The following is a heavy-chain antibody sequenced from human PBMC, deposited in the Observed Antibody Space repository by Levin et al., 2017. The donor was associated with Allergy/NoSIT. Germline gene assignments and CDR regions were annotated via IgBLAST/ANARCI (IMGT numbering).Heavy chain of an antibody. CDR3: TTYSSSWYYFDY. D-gene: IGHD6-13*01. V-gene: IGHV3-15*01. Sequence: LRLSCAASGITFSNAWMSWARQAPGKGLEWVGRIKSKTDGGTTEYAAPVKGRFTISRDDSKNTLYLQMNSLKTEDTAVYFCTTYSSSWYYFDYWGQGTLVTVSS. CDR1: GITFSNAW. CDR2: IKSKTDGGTT. J-gene: IGHJ4*02.